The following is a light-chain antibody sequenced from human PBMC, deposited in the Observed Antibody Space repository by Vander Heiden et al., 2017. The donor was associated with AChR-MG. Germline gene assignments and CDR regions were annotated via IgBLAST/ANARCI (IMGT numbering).Light chain of an antibody. CDR2: DAS. J-gene: IGKJ1*01. CDR1: QSVNNK. V-gene: IGKV3-15*01. Sequence: EIVMTQSPATLSVSPGVGATLSCRASQSVNNKLAWYQQKPGQAPRLLFYDASSRATGVPARFSGSGSGTEFTLTISSLQSGDCAVYYCQQYNNWPPWTFGQGTKVELK. CDR3: QQYNNWPPWT.